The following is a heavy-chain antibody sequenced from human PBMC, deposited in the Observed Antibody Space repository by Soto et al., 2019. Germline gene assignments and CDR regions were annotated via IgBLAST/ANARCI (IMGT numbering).Heavy chain of an antibody. CDR2: FDPEDGET. J-gene: IGHJ4*02. Sequence: GASVKVSCKVSGYTLTELSMHWVRQAPGKGLEWMGGFDPEDGETIYAQKFQGRVTMTEDTSTDTAYMELSSLRSEDTAVYYCATDRAGTTFLARVFFYWGQGTLVTVSS. CDR1: GYTLTELS. CDR3: ATDRAGTTFLARVFFY. D-gene: IGHD1-1*01. V-gene: IGHV1-24*01.